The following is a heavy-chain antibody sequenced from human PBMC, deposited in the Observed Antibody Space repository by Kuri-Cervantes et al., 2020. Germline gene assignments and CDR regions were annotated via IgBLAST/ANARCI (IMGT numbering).Heavy chain of an antibody. D-gene: IGHD3-10*01. J-gene: IGHJ6*03. V-gene: IGHV3-7*02. CDR2: INQDGSKK. Sequence: GESLKISCAASGFTFSIYWMTWVRQAPGKGLEWVANINQDGSKKYCVDSVKGRLTISRDNAKNSLYLQMNSLRAEDTAVYYCARAGSRSTYFMDVWDTGTTVTVSS. CDR3: ARAGSRSTYFMDV. CDR1: GFTFSIYW.